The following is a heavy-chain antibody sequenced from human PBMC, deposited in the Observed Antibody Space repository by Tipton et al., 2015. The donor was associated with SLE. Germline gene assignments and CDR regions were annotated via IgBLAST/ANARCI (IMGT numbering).Heavy chain of an antibody. CDR2: IYHSGST. D-gene: IGHD6-19*01. V-gene: IGHV4-59*08. Sequence: TLSLTCTVSGGSITSYYWSWIRQPPGKGLEWIGYIYHSGSTNYNPSLKSRVTISVDPAKNQFSLRLTSVTAADTAVYYCARGRIAVAGNHFDYWGQGTLVTVSS. J-gene: IGHJ4*02. CDR1: GGSITSYY. CDR3: ARGRIAVAGNHFDY.